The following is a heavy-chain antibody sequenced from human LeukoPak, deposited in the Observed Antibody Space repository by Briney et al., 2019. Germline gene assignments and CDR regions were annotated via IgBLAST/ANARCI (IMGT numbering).Heavy chain of an antibody. CDR2: IHGQDGAT. CDR1: GFIFNKYA. D-gene: IGHD2-2*01. Sequence: GGSLRLSCVASGFIFNKYAMSWARQTPGKGLEWVARIHGQDGATYYPDSVRGRFTISRDNAKNSLYLQMNSLRAEDTALYYCAKDSFYQYQLPSDYWGQGTLVTVSS. CDR3: AKDSFYQYQLPSDY. J-gene: IGHJ4*02. V-gene: IGHV3-20*04.